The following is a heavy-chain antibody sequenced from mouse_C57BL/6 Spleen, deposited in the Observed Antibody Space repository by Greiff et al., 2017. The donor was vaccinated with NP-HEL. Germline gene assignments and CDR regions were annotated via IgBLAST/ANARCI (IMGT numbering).Heavy chain of an antibody. CDR3: ARKGNWDPSWFAY. V-gene: IGHV1-55*01. CDR1: GYTFTSYW. J-gene: IGHJ3*01. CDR2: IYPGSGST. D-gene: IGHD4-1*01. Sequence: QVQLQQPGAELVKPGASVKMSCKASGYTFTSYWITWVKQRPGQGLEWIGDIYPGSGSTNYNEKFKSKATLTVDTSSSTAYMQLSSLTSEDSAVYYCARKGNWDPSWFAYWGQGTLVTVSA.